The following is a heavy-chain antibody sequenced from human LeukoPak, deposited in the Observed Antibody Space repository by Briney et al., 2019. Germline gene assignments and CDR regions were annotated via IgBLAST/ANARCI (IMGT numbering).Heavy chain of an antibody. CDR1: GLGFSDSY. CDR2: ISGMGHDI. Sequence: PGGSLRLSCVVSGLGFSDSYMTWIRQTPGMGLESLAYISGMGHDIYYADSVKGRFTISRDNAKTSLYLQMNSLRPEDTALYYCSTGPRSLPYWGPGTLVTVSS. V-gene: IGHV3-11*01. J-gene: IGHJ4*01. D-gene: IGHD4-23*01. CDR3: STGPRSLPY.